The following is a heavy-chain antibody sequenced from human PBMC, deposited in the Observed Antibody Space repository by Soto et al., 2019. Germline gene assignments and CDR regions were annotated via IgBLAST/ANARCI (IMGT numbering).Heavy chain of an antibody. J-gene: IGHJ6*02. V-gene: IGHV5-51*01. CDR2: IYPGDSDT. CDR1: GCSFTRYW. Sequence: PGESRRISGKGGGCSFTRYWICGGPQMPWKNLEWMGIIYPGDSDTRYSPSFQGQVTISADKSISTAYLQWSSLKASDTAMYYCARHGNWKYLNYYYGMDVWGQGSTVTVSS. D-gene: IGHD1-7*01. CDR3: ARHGNWKYLNYYYGMDV.